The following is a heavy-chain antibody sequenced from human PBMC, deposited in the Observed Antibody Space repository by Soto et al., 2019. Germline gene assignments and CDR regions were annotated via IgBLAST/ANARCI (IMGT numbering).Heavy chain of an antibody. CDR2: IKQDGSEK. CDR3: ARKVYEPNFISTGCHIYYYYTRDV. V-gene: IGHV3-7*01. J-gene: IGHJ6*04. CDR1: GFTFSSYW. Sequence: GGSLRLSCAASGFTFSSYWMSWVRQAPGKGLEWVANIKQDGSEKYYVDSVKGRFTISRDNAKNSLYLQMNSLRAEDTAVYYCARKVYEPNFISTGCHIYYYYTRDVGAKGPTVTGSS. D-gene: IGHD2-2*01.